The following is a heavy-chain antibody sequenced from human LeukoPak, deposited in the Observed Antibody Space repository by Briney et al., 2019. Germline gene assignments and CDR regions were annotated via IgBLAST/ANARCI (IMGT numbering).Heavy chain of an antibody. CDR1: GACIRSGRYY. Sequence: PSHTQSLPSTVTGACIRSGRYYWVSVPQHPGTGPDWIGTNYYSGTTYYNPSLKSRVTISVDTSKNQFSLKLSSVTAADTAVYYCARLPREGLFRLYCGGDCYPNWGQGTLVTVSS. D-gene: IGHD2-21*02. CDR3: ARLPREGLFRLYCGGDCYPN. CDR2: NYYSGTT. V-gene: IGHV4-39*01. J-gene: IGHJ4*02.